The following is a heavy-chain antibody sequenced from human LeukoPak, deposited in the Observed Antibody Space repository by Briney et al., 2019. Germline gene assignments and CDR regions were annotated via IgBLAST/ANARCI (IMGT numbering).Heavy chain of an antibody. J-gene: IGHJ4*02. D-gene: IGHD3-16*01. V-gene: IGHV1-18*01. CDR3: ARNHLGLGL. CDR2: INTRNGNA. CDR1: GYTFTTYE. Sequence: ASVKVSCKASGYTFTTYEIIWLRQAPGQGLEWMGWINTRNGNANYAHQLQGRVTITTDTSTSTSYMELASLRFDDTAIYYCARNHLGLGLWGQGTLVTVSS.